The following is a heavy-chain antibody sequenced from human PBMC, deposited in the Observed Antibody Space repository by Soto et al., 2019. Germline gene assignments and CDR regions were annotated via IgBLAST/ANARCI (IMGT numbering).Heavy chain of an antibody. V-gene: IGHV3-48*01. CDR1: GFTFSSYS. Sequence: PGGSLRLSCAASGFTFSSYSMNWVRQAPGKGLEWVSYISSSSSTIYYADSVKGRFTISRDNAKNSLYLQMNSLSTEDTAVYYCARDFPYCGSTSCYSAAPKCWGQGTLVTVSS. CDR2: ISSSSSTI. J-gene: IGHJ4*02. D-gene: IGHD2-2*01. CDR3: ARDFPYCGSTSCYSAAPKC.